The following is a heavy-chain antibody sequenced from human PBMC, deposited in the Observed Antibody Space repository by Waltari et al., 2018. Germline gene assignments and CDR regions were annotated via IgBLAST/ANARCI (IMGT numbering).Heavy chain of an antibody. V-gene: IGHV5-51*01. CDR3: ARQVGNYYDSSGYYDDY. Sequence: EVQLVQSGAEVKKPGESLKISCKGSGYSFTSYWLGWVPQMPGKGLEWMGIIYPGDSDTRYSPSFQGQVTISADKSISTAYLQWSSLKASDTAMYYCARQVGNYYDSSGYYDDYWGQGTLVTVSS. CDR2: IYPGDSDT. J-gene: IGHJ4*02. D-gene: IGHD3-22*01. CDR1: GYSFTSYW.